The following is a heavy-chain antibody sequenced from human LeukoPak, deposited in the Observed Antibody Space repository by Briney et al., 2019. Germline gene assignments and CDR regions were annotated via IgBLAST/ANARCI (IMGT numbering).Heavy chain of an antibody. J-gene: IGHJ4*02. V-gene: IGHV4-4*07. CDR2: IYTSGST. Sequence: ASETLSLTCAVYGGSFSSYYWSWIRQPAGKGLEWIGRIYTSGSTNYNPSLKSRVTISVDTSKNQFSLKLSSVTAADTAVYYCAREGSSGPTGDYWGQGTLVTVSS. D-gene: IGHD6-19*01. CDR1: GGSFSSYY. CDR3: AREGSSGPTGDY.